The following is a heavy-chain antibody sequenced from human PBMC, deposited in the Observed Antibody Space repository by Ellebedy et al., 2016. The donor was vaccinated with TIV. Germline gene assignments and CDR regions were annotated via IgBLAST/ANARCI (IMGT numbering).Heavy chain of an antibody. CDR1: GYTFTSYY. CDR3: ARDWCTNGVCYTGFDY. Sequence: ASVKVSCKASGYTFTSYYMHWVRQAPGQGLEWMGIINPSGGSTSYAQKLQGRVTMTRDTSTSTVYMELSSLRSEDTAVYYCARDWCTNGVCYTGFDYWGQGTLVTVSS. D-gene: IGHD2-8*01. CDR2: INPSGGST. J-gene: IGHJ4*02. V-gene: IGHV1-46*04.